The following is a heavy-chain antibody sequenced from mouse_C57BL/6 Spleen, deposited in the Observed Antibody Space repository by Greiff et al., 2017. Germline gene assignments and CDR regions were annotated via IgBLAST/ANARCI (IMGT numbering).Heavy chain of an antibody. J-gene: IGHJ2*01. CDR1: GYAFSSSW. Sequence: QVQLQQSGPELVKPGASVKISCKASGYAFSSSWMNWVKQRPGKGLEWIGRIYPGDGDTNYNGKFKGKATLTADKSSSTAYMQLSSLTSEDSAVSFCARGDLALVAFDYWGQGTTLTVSS. CDR2: IYPGDGDT. D-gene: IGHD1-1*01. CDR3: ARGDLALVAFDY. V-gene: IGHV1-82*01.